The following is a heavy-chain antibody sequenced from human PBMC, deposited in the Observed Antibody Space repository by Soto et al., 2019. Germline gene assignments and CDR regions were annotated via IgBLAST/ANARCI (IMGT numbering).Heavy chain of an antibody. D-gene: IGHD2-15*01. CDR1: GFTFSSYG. J-gene: IGHJ1*01. CDR2: ISYDGSDK. CDR3: AKGVVVATTYCQH. Sequence: QVQLVESGGGVVQPGRSLRLSCAASGFTFSSYGMHWVRQAPGKGLEWVAVISYDGSDKYYADSAKGRFTISRDNSNKTMCLQMDRRGAADTAVYYCAKGVVVATTYCQHWGQGTLVTVSS. V-gene: IGHV3-30*18.